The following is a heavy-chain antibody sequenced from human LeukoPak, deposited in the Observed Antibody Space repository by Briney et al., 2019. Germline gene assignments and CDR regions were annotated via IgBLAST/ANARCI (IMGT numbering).Heavy chain of an antibody. D-gene: IGHD6-13*01. CDR2: ISSSSSYI. CDR3: AAAGTQPNWFDP. Sequence: GGSLRLSCAASGFTFSNYSMNWVRQAPGKGLEWVSSISSSSSYIYYADSVKGRLTISRDNAKNSLYLQMNSLRAEDTAVYYCAAAGTQPNWFDPWGQGTLVTVSS. J-gene: IGHJ5*02. CDR1: GFTFSNYS. V-gene: IGHV3-21*01.